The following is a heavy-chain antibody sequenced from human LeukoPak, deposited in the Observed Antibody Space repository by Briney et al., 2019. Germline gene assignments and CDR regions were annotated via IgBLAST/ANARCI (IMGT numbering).Heavy chain of an antibody. CDR2: ISYDGSNK. V-gene: IGHV3-30*18. D-gene: IGHD2-8*02. CDR3: AKDRIKGTGFYYGMDV. J-gene: IGHJ6*02. Sequence: PGGSLRLSCAASGFTFSSYGMHWVRKAPGKGLEWVAVISYDGSNKYYADSVKGRFTISRDNSKNTLYLQMNSLRAEDTAVYCAKDRIKGTGFYYGMDVWGQGTTVTVSS. CDR1: GFTFSSYG.